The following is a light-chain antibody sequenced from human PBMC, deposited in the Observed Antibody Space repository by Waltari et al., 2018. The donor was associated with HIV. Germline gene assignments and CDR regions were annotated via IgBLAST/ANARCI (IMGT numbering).Light chain of an antibody. Sequence: DIQMTQSPSALSASVGDRVTITCRASQTISGWLAWFQLKPGKAPKVLIYKASRLESGVPSRFSGGGAGTEFTLTISSLQPDDSATYYCQQYYNYWTFGQGTKVEIK. V-gene: IGKV1-5*03. J-gene: IGKJ1*01. CDR3: QQYYNYWT. CDR2: KAS. CDR1: QTISGW.